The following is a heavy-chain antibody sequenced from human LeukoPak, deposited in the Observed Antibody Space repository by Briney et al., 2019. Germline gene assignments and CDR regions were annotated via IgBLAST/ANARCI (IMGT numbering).Heavy chain of an antibody. J-gene: IGHJ4*02. CDR2: IYTSGTT. CDR3: ARGSPSAASFFSY. CDR1: GGSFSSHY. Sequence: SETLSLTCTVSGGSFSSHYWTWIRQSAGKGLEWVGRIYTSGTTHFNPSFESRLSMSLDTSKAQFSLKLTSVTAADTAVYFCARGSPSAASFFSYWGQGTLVTVSS. D-gene: IGHD1-26*01. V-gene: IGHV4-4*07.